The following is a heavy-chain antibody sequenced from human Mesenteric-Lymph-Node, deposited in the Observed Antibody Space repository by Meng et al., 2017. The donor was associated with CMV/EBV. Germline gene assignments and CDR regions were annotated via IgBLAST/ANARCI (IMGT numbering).Heavy chain of an antibody. Sequence: GGSLRLSCGASGFSFSSYAMHWVRQAPGKGLEWVAFIRYDGYIEYNTDYVKGRFTISRDNSKNLLYLQMNSLRAEDTAVYYCGRDPHYDFWSGYPYNWFDPWGQGTLVTVSS. CDR2: IRYDGYIE. V-gene: IGHV3-30*02. D-gene: IGHD3-3*01. CDR3: GRDPHYDFWSGYPYNWFDP. CDR1: GFSFSSYA. J-gene: IGHJ5*02.